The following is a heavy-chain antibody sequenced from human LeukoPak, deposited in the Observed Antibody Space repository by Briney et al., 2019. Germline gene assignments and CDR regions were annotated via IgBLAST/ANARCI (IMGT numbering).Heavy chain of an antibody. J-gene: IGHJ6*02. CDR3: ARDSRMMMTFGAVGAGYYHYHGMDV. CDR1: GGSISTYY. Sequence: SETLSLTCTVSGGSISTYYWSWVRQPPGKGLEWIGYILLNGTYDYNASLKSRVTISLDTSKKQFSLKLNSVTVADTAVYYCARDSRMMMTFGAVGAGYYHYHGMDVWGQGTTVTVSS. CDR2: ILLNGTY. V-gene: IGHV4-4*08. D-gene: IGHD3-16*01.